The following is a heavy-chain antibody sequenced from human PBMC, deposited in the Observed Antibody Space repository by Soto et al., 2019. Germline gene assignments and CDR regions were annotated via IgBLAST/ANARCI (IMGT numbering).Heavy chain of an antibody. CDR2: ISSSSSYT. V-gene: IGHV3-11*06. Sequence: PGGSLRLSCAASGFTFSDYYMSWIRQAPGKGLEWVSYISSSSSYTNYADSVKGRFTISRDNAKNSLYLQMNSLRAEDTAVYYCARVRSGWLFDYWGQGALVTVSS. J-gene: IGHJ4*02. CDR3: ARVRSGWLFDY. D-gene: IGHD6-19*01. CDR1: GFTFSDYY.